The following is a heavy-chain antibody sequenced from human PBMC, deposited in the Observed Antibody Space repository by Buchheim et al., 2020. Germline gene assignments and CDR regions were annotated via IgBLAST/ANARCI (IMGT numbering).Heavy chain of an antibody. D-gene: IGHD3-16*02. CDR2: INAANGNT. CDR3: VVHSWGTFRLDY. Sequence: QVQLVQSGAEVEKPGASVRVSCKASGYTFSTYAMHWVRQAPGQGLEWMGRINAANGNTRYSQKFQGRVTITRDTSATTAYMELSSLRSEDTAAYYCVVHSWGTFRLDYWGQGTL. V-gene: IGHV1-3*01. J-gene: IGHJ4*02. CDR1: GYTFSTYA.